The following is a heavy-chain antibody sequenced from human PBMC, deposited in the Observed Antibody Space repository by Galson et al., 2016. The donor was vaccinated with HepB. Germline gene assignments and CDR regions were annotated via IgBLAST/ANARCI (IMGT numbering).Heavy chain of an antibody. CDR2: IDPSDSYT. D-gene: IGHD5-18*01. CDR3: ARPETGYSYGYVDY. J-gene: IGHJ4*02. CDR1: GYSFTRYW. Sequence: QSGADVKKPGESLRISCKGSGYSFTRYWITWVRQMPGKGLEWMGRIDPSDSYTNYSPSFQGHVTISADKSISTAYLQWNSLKASDTAIYYCARPETGYSYGYVDYWGQGTLVTVSS. V-gene: IGHV5-10-1*01.